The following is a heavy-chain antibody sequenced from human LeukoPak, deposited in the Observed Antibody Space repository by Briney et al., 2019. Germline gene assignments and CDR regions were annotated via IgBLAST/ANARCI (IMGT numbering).Heavy chain of an antibody. J-gene: IGHJ4*02. CDR2: ISGSGDST. CDR1: GFTFSSYA. V-gene: IGHV3-23*01. CDR3: AKGIRTIFGVVRSRFDY. Sequence: GGSLRLSRAGSGFTFSSYAMNWVRQAPGKGLEWASVISGSGDSTYYADSVKGRFTISRDNSKNTLYLQMNSLRAEDTAVYYCAKGIRTIFGVVRSRFDYWGQGTLVTVSS. D-gene: IGHD3-3*01.